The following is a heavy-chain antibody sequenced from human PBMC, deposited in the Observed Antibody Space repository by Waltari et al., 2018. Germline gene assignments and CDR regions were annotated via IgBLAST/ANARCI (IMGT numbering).Heavy chain of an antibody. CDR1: GGSISSSSYY. D-gene: IGHD6-13*01. J-gene: IGHJ4*02. CDR2: IYYRGRT. Sequence: QLQLQESGPGLVKPSETLSLTCTVSGGSISSSSYYWGWIRQPPGKGLEWIGSIYYRGRTYYTPSLKSRVTISVDTSRYTSSPKLRSVTAADTALYYCARDRASYSSSRNYVDSWEQGTLVTVSS. CDR3: ARDRASYSSSRNYVDS. V-gene: IGHV4-39*07.